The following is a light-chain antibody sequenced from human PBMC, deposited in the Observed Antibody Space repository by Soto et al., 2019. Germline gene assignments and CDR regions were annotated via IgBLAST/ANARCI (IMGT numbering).Light chain of an antibody. J-gene: IGLJ2*01. V-gene: IGLV2-8*01. CDR3: SSYGGSNNLV. CDR2: EVS. CDR1: SSDVGGYNY. Sequence: QSVLTQPPSASGSPGQSVTISCTGTSSDVGGYNYVSWYQQHPGKAPKLTIYEVSKRPSGVPDRFSGSKSGNTASLTVSGLQAEDEADYYCSSYGGSNNLVFGGGTKLTVL.